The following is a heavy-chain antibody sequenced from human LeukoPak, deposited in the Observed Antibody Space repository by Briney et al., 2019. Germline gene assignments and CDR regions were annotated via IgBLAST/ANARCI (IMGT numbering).Heavy chain of an antibody. CDR2: IYYDGSNK. Sequence: GGSLRLSCAVSGFTFSSYWMHWVRQAPGKGLEWVAIIYYDGSNKYYADSVKGRFTISRDNSKNTLVLQMNSLRAEDTAVYYCATDRQLRYFDHWGQGTLVTVSS. D-gene: IGHD4-17*01. CDR1: GFTFSSYW. CDR3: ATDRQLRYFDH. V-gene: IGHV3-33*08. J-gene: IGHJ4*02.